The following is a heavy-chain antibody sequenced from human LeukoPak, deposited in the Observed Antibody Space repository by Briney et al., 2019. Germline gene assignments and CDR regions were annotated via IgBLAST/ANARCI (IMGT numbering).Heavy chain of an antibody. CDR3: ARGAYDSSAYWAFDT. V-gene: IGHV3-74*01. Sequence: PGGSLRLSCAASGFIFSRYWMHWVRQAPGKGLVWVSRINNDGSGTSYADSVKGRFTISRDNAKNTLYLQMNSLRAEDTAVYYCARGAYDSSAYWAFDTWGQGTMVTVSS. D-gene: IGHD3-22*01. CDR1: GFIFSRYW. J-gene: IGHJ3*02. CDR2: INNDGSGT.